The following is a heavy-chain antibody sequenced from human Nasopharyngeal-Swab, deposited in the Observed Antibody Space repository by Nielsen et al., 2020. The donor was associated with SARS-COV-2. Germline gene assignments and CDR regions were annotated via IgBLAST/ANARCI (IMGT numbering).Heavy chain of an antibody. V-gene: IGHV3-7*03. J-gene: IGHJ6*03. Sequence: RGSLRLSCAASGFSVNTYWMTWVRQAPGKGLEWVANIKQDGSEKYYVDSVKGRFTVSRDNPKNLLYLQVNSLRAEDTAVYYCARQGVFVPAYFHQYYMDVWGKGTTVTVSS. CDR2: IKQDGSEK. CDR3: ARQGVFVPAYFHQYYMDV. D-gene: IGHD3-16*02. CDR1: GFSVNTYW.